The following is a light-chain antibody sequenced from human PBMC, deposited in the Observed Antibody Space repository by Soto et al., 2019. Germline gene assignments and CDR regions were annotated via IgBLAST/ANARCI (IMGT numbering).Light chain of an antibody. CDR3: QVWVSSSDHVV. CDR1: NIGCKS. Sequence: SYELTQPPSVSVAPGQTARITCGGNNIGCKSVHWYQQKPGQAPVLVVYDDSDRPSGIPERFSGSNSGNTATLTISRVEAGDEADYYCQVWVSSSDHVVFGGGTKLTVL. V-gene: IGLV3-21*02. CDR2: DDS. J-gene: IGLJ2*01.